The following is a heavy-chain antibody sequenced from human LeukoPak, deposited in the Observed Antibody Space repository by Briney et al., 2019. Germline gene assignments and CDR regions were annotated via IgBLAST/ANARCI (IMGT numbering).Heavy chain of an antibody. Sequence: GGSLRPSCAASGISFRNYAMSWVRQAPARGPEWVSSLRGNDETFYADSVKGRFTLSRDDSRNTVYLQLNNLRVEDTAIYYCARASWVSDPDAVRWGQGTQVTVSS. J-gene: IGHJ4*02. D-gene: IGHD3-10*01. V-gene: IGHV3-23*01. CDR3: ARASWVSDPDAVR. CDR2: LRGNDET. CDR1: GISFRNYA.